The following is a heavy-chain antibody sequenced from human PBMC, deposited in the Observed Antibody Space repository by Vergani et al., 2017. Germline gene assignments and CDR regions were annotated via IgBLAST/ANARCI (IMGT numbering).Heavy chain of an antibody. J-gene: IGHJ6*03. CDR2: IDHTGRP. Sequence: QAQLQQWGGGLLKPSETLSLTCVVNGGSFTSYHWTWIRQSPGEGLEWVGDIDHTGRPDYNLSLKRPLTMSVDKSRNKVSLTLNSVTATDTAIYFCARVNTETNGHLYYYYYMDVWGQGTAVTVS. V-gene: IGHV4-34*01. D-gene: IGHD4-11*01. CDR3: ARVNTETNGHLYYYYYMDV. CDR1: GGSFTSYH.